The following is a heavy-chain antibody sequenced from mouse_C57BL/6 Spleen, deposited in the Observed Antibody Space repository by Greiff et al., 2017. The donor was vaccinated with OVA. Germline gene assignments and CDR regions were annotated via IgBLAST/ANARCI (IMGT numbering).Heavy chain of an antibody. V-gene: IGHV3-6*01. Sequence: EVKLVESGPGLVKPSQSLSLTCSVTGYSITSGYYWNWIRQFPGNKLEWMGYISYDGSNNYNPSLKNRISITRDTSKNQFFLKLNSVTTEDTATYYCARSYSNYVWYFDVWGTGTTVTVSS. J-gene: IGHJ1*03. CDR3: ARSYSNYVWYFDV. D-gene: IGHD2-5*01. CDR2: ISYDGSN. CDR1: GYSITSGYY.